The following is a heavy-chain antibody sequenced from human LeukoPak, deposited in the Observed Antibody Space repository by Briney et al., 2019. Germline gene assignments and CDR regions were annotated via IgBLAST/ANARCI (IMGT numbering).Heavy chain of an antibody. Sequence: SETLSLTCTVSGGSISGYYWSWIRQPPGKGLEWIGYIYYSGSTDYNPSLKSRVTISVDTSKNQFSLKLSSVTAADTAVYYCAKVNDAFDIWGQGTMVTVSS. CDR3: AKVNDAFDI. CDR2: IYYSGST. V-gene: IGHV4-59*01. CDR1: GGSISGYY. J-gene: IGHJ3*02.